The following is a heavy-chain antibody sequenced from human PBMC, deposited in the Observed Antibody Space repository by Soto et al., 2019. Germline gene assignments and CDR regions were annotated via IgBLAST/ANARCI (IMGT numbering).Heavy chain of an antibody. D-gene: IGHD4-4*01. CDR2: IYYSGST. CDR3: AREGLHGSQYFDY. Sequence: NPSETLSLTCTVSGGSISSYYWSWIRQPPGKGLEWIGYIYYSGSTNYNPSLKSRVTISVDTSKNQFSLKLSSVTAADTAVYYCAREGLHGSQYFDYWGQGTLVTVSS. V-gene: IGHV4-59*01. CDR1: GGSISSYY. J-gene: IGHJ4*02.